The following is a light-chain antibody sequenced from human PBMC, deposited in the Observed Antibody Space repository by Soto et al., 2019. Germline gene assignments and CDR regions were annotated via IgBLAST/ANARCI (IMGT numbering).Light chain of an antibody. CDR3: QQRSNWPYT. Sequence: EIVLTQSPATLSLSPGERATLSCRASQSVSSYLAWYQQKPGQAPRLLIYDASSRATGIPARFSGSGSGTDFTLTISSLEPEDFAVYYCQQRSNWPYTFGQGTKVAIK. V-gene: IGKV3-11*01. CDR2: DAS. CDR1: QSVSSY. J-gene: IGKJ2*01.